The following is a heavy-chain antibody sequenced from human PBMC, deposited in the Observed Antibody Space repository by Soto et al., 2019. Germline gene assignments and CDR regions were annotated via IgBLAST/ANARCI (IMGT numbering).Heavy chain of an antibody. CDR1: GFPFQTYA. Sequence: EVQLLESGGGLVQPGGSLRLSCAASGFPFQTYAMSWVRQAPGKGLEWVSTINPSSSNTYYPDSVKGRFTISRDNSKDALYLQMDSLSADDTAVYYCAKGANYYGIFEYWGQGILVTVSS. J-gene: IGHJ4*02. CDR2: INPSSSNT. V-gene: IGHV3-23*05. D-gene: IGHD3-22*01. CDR3: AKGANYYGIFEY.